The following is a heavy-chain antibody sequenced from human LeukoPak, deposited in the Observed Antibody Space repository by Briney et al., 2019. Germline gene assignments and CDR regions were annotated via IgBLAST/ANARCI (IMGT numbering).Heavy chain of an antibody. Sequence: GGSLRLSCAASGFTFSSYAMSWVRQAPGKGLEWVSAISGSGGSTYYADSVKGRFTISRDNSKNTLYLQMNSLRAEDTAVYYCAKLPRIDYYGSGSYLFDYWGQGTLVTVSS. D-gene: IGHD3-10*01. V-gene: IGHV3-23*01. CDR1: GFTFSSYA. J-gene: IGHJ4*02. CDR2: ISGSGGST. CDR3: AKLPRIDYYGSGSYLFDY.